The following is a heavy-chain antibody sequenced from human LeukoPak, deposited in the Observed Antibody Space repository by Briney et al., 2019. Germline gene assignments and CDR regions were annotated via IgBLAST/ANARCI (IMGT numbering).Heavy chain of an antibody. V-gene: IGHV3-48*03. J-gene: IGHJ4*02. CDR2: ISSSGRTI. D-gene: IGHD3-10*01. Sequence: GGSLRLSCAASGFTFSSYEMNWVRQAPGKGLEWVSYISSSGRTIYYADSVKGRFSNSRDNAKNSLYLQMNSLRAEDTAVYYCAREGCEVRGVIICGIDYWGQGTLVTVSS. CDR1: GFTFSSYE. CDR3: AREGCEVRGVIICGIDY.